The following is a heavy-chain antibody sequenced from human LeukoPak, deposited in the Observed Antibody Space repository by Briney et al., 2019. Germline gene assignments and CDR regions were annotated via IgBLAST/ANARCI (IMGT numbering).Heavy chain of an antibody. Sequence: PSETLSLTCSVSGGSLSRHYWTWIRQPPGKGLEWIGDIFNSGRTNFNPSLKSRLTLSIDTSKNQFSLRLSSVTAADTAMYFCARDLGSGGYDFWGPGTLVTVSS. CDR1: GGSLSRHY. J-gene: IGHJ4*02. CDR2: IFNSGRT. V-gene: IGHV4-59*11. CDR3: ARDLGSGGYDF. D-gene: IGHD3-10*01.